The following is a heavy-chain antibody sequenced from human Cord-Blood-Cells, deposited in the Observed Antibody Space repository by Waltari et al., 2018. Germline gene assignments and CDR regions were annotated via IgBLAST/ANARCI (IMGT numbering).Heavy chain of an antibody. CDR3: ARASIRWDDAFDI. Sequence: QVQLQQWGAGLLKPSETLSLTCAVYGGSFSGYYWSWIRQPPGKGLEWIGEINHSGSTNYNPSLKSRVTISVDTSKNQFSLKLSSVTAADTAVYYCARASIRWDDAFDIWGQGTMVTVSS. CDR1: GGSFSGYY. J-gene: IGHJ3*02. D-gene: IGHD2-2*02. V-gene: IGHV4-34*01. CDR2: INHSGST.